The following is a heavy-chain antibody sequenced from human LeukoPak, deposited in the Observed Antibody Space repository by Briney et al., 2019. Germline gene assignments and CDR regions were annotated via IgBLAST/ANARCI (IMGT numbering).Heavy chain of an antibody. CDR2: ISAYNGNT. CDR1: GYTFTSYG. CDR3: ARDPYDILTGYRFLGYFDY. Sequence: GASVKVSCKASGYTFTSYGMSWVRQAPGQGLEWMGWISAYNGNTNYAQKLQGRVTMTTDTSTSTAYMELRSLRSDDTAVYYCARDPYDILTGYRFLGYFDYWGQGTLVTVSS. J-gene: IGHJ4*02. V-gene: IGHV1-18*01. D-gene: IGHD3-9*01.